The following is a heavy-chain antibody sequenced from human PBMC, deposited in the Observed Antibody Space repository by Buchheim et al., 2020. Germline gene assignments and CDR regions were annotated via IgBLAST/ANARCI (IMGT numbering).Heavy chain of an antibody. CDR3: AREGWGAKSEDDD. D-gene: IGHD3-16*01. CDR2: IDYSGRA. J-gene: IGHJ4*02. CDR1: GDSIRSSAYF. V-gene: IGHV4-39*07. Sequence: HLHLQGSGPGLVKPSETLSLTCSVSGDSIRSSAYFWGWIRQSPGRALEWIASIDYSGRAFYNPSLESRVTMSLDTSNNQFSLKLHSVTAADTAVYYCAREGWGAKSEDDDWGPGTL.